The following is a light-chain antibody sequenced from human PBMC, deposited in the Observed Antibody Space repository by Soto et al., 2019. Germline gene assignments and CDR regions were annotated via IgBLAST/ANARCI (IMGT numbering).Light chain of an antibody. CDR2: WAS. J-gene: IGKJ2*01. CDR3: QQYYRFPYT. Sequence: DIVMTQSPDSLAVSLGERATINCKSSQSVLSSSNNKNFLAWYQQKPGQSPKLLIYWASTRESGVPDRFSGSGSGTDFTLTISSLQAEDVAVYCQQYYRFPYTFGQGTKLEIK. CDR1: QSVLSSSNNKNF. V-gene: IGKV4-1*01.